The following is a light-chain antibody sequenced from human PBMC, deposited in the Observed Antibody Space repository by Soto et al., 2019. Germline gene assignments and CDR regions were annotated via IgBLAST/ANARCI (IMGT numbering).Light chain of an antibody. Sequence: QAVVTQPPSASGTPGQRVAISCSGSSSNIGSNTVHWYQQFPGTAPKLLIYNNDRRPSGVPDRFSGSKSGTSASLAISGLQSEDEADYYCSAWDDTLNAWVFGGGTQLTVL. CDR2: NND. CDR3: SAWDDTLNAWV. V-gene: IGLV1-44*01. J-gene: IGLJ3*02. CDR1: SSNIGSNT.